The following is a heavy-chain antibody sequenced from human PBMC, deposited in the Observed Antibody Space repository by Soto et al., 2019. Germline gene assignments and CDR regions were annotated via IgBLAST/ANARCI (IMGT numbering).Heavy chain of an antibody. CDR2: IIPIFGTA. CDR3: ARDRNYGDYDFDY. Sequence: SVKVSCKASGGTFSSYAISWVRQAPGQELEWMGGIIPIFGTANYAQKFQGRVTITADESTSTAYMELSSLRSEDTAVYYCARDRNYGDYDFDYWGHGTLVTVSS. V-gene: IGHV1-69*13. J-gene: IGHJ4*01. CDR1: GGTFSSYA. D-gene: IGHD4-17*01.